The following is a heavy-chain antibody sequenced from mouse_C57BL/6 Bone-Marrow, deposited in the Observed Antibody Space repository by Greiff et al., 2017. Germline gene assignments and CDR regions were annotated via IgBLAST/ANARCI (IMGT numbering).Heavy chain of an antibody. V-gene: IGHV1-81*01. CDR1: GYTFTSYG. CDR2: IYPRSGNT. CDR3: ASEAPPATLLMCY. Sequence: QVQLKESGAELARPGASVKLSCKASGYTFTSYGISWVKQRTGQGLEWIGEIYPRSGNTYYNEKFKGKATLTADKSSSTADMERRSRTAEDAAGDGGASEAPPATLLMCYGGHGTSGPDSS. D-gene: IGHD1-2*01. J-gene: IGHJ4*01.